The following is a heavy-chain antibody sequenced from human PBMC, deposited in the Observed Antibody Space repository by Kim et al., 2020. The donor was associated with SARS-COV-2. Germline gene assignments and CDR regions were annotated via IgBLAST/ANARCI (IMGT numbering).Heavy chain of an antibody. CDR1: GFTFNNDA. J-gene: IGHJ3*02. Sequence: GGSLRLSCAASGFTFNNDAMSWVRQAPGKGLEWVSVINGNGGATFYADSVKGRFTISRDNSKSMLYLQMDSLRADDTAVYFCAKDVSGGYFPDIWGQGTMVTVSS. CDR2: INGNGGAT. D-gene: IGHD3-22*01. V-gene: IGHV3-23*01. CDR3: AKDVSGGYFPDI.